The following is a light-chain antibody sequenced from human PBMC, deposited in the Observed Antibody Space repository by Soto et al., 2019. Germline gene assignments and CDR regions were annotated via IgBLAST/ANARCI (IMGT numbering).Light chain of an antibody. V-gene: IGKV1-6*01. CDR3: LQKYFYPFT. J-gene: IGKJ3*01. CDR2: GAS. Sequence: AIQMTQSPSSLSASVGDRVTLTCRASQDIRKDLAWYQQKPGKAPQILIYGASTLQTGVASRFTGSGSATDFTLTISSLQPEDSAAYYCLQKYFYPFTFGPGTKVD. CDR1: QDIRKD.